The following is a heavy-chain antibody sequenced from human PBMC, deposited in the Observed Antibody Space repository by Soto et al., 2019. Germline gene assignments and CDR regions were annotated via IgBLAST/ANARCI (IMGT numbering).Heavy chain of an antibody. J-gene: IGHJ6*03. D-gene: IGHD6-6*01. CDR2: IYSGGST. CDR1: GFTVSSNY. CDR3: ARVHGSSPTYYYYMDV. V-gene: IGHV3-53*01. Sequence: GGSLRLSCAASGFTVSSNYMSWVRQAPGKGLEWVSVIYSGGSTYYADSVKGRFTISRDNSKNTLYLQMNSLRAEDTAVYYCARVHGSSPTYYYYMDVWGKGTTVTVSS.